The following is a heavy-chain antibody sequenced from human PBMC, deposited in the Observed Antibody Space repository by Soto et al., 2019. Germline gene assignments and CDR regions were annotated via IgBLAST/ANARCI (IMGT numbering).Heavy chain of an antibody. CDR3: ARGLWAGLRTNYYYYYGMDV. J-gene: IGHJ6*02. V-gene: IGHV4-34*01. CDR2: INHSGST. CDR1: GGSFSGYY. D-gene: IGHD4-17*01. Sequence: LSLTCAVYGGSFSGYYFSWIRHPPVKLLDWIGEINHSGSTNYNPSLKSRVTISVDTSKHQFSLKLSSVTAADTAVYYCARGLWAGLRTNYYYYYGMDVWGQGTTVTVSS.